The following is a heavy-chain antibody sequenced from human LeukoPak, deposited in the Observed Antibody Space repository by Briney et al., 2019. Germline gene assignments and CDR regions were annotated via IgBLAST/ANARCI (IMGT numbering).Heavy chain of an antibody. V-gene: IGHV3-21*01. CDR2: ISSSSSYI. CDR1: GFTFSSYS. Sequence: PGGSLRLSCAASGFTFSSYSMNWVRQAPGKGLEWVSSISSSSSYIYYADSVKGRFTISRDNAKNSLYLQMNRLRAEDTAVYYCAREAPSSWIPLDYWGQGTLVTVSS. CDR3: AREAPSSWIPLDY. D-gene: IGHD1-1*01. J-gene: IGHJ4*02.